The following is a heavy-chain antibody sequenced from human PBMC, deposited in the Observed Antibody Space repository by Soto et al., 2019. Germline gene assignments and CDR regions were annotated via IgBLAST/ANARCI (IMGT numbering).Heavy chain of an antibody. CDR3: ASLNRYGSGETCYSGYHDY. CDR2: IRGSGDNK. Sequence: RLVESGGDLVQPGGSLRLSCAASGFVFRTNAMSWVRQRPGQGLEWVSAIRGSGDNKYYADSVKGRFSISRDNSKNTLFLQMNSMRAEDTAMYYCASLNRYGSGETCYSGYHDYWGQGTLVTVSS. J-gene: IGHJ4*02. V-gene: IGHV3-23*04. D-gene: IGHD2-15*01. CDR1: GFVFRTNA.